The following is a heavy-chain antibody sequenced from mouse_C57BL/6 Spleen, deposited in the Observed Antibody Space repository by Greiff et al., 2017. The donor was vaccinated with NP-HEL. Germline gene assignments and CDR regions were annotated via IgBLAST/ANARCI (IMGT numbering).Heavy chain of an antibody. V-gene: IGHV5-17*01. CDR1: GFTFSDYG. J-gene: IGHJ2*01. D-gene: IGHD2-1*01. CDR3: ARGDYGNYYDY. Sequence: EVMLVESGGGLVKPGGSLKLSCAASGFTFSDYGMHWVRQAPEKGLEWVAYTSSGSSTIYYADTVKGRFTISRDNAKNTLFLQMTSLRSEDTAMYYCARGDYGNYYDYWGQGTTLTVSS. CDR2: TSSGSSTI.